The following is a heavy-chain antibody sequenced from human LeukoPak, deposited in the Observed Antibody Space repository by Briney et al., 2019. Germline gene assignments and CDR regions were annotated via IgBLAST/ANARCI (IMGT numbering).Heavy chain of an antibody. CDR3: SAGLRGYFDY. D-gene: IGHD2-21*02. V-gene: IGHV3-30*03. CDR1: GFIFSTYG. Sequence: GGSLRLSCAASGFIFSTYGMQWVRQAPGKRLEWVAVISYDGSNKHYTDSVKGRFTISRDNSKNTLYLQMNSLRAEDTAVYYCSAGLRGYFDYWGQGTLVTVSS. J-gene: IGHJ4*02. CDR2: ISYDGSNK.